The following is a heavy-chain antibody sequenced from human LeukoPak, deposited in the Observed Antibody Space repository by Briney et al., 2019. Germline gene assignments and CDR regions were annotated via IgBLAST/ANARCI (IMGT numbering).Heavy chain of an antibody. CDR2: IYTSGST. J-gene: IGHJ6*02. Sequence: SETLSLTCTVSGGSISSYYWSWIRQPAGKGLEWIGRIYTSGSTNYNPSLKSRVTMSVDTSKNQFSLKLSSVTAADTPVYYCAREGPWGGYDILTGYYDYYYYGMDVWGQGTTVTVSS. V-gene: IGHV4-4*07. D-gene: IGHD3-9*01. CDR3: AREGPWGGYDILTGYYDYYYYGMDV. CDR1: GGSISSYY.